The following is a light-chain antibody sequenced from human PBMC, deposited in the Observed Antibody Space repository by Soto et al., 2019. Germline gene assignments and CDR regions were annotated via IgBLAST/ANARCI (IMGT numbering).Light chain of an antibody. V-gene: IGKV2-28*01. CDR2: LGS. Sequence: DIVMTQSPLALPVTPVESASISCSSSQILLSSNGYNYLDWYLQKPGQSPQLLIYLGSNRASGVPDRFSGSGSGTLFTLKISRVEAEDVGVYYCMQALQTPLTFGGGTKVDIK. CDR1: QILLSSNGYNY. J-gene: IGKJ4*01. CDR3: MQALQTPLT.